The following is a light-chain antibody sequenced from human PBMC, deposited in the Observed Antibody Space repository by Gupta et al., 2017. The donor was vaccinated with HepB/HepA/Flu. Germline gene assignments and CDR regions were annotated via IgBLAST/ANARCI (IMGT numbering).Light chain of an antibody. CDR2: GAS. V-gene: IGKV1-27*01. CDR1: QDISDY. Sequence: DIQMTQSPSSLSASVGDRVTITCRASQDISDYLAWYQQKPGKVPKLLISGASTLQSGVPSRFSGSGSGTDFTLTISSLQPEDVATFYCQKYNSAPLTFVGGTKVEIK. CDR3: QKYNSAPLT. J-gene: IGKJ4*01.